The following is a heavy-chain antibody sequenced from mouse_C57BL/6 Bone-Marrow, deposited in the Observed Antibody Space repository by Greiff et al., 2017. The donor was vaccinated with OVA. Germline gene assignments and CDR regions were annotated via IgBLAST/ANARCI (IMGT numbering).Heavy chain of an antibody. V-gene: IGHV5-17*01. D-gene: IGHD2-10*01. J-gene: IGHJ4*01. CDR1: GFTFSDYG. Sequence: EVKLMESGGGLVKPGGSLKLSCAASGFTFSDYGMHWVRQAPEKGLEWVAYISSGSSTIYYADTVKGRFTISRDNAKNTRFLQMTSLRSEDTAMYYCATYYGNYYAMDYWGQGTSVTVSS. CDR2: ISSGSSTI. CDR3: ATYYGNYYAMDY.